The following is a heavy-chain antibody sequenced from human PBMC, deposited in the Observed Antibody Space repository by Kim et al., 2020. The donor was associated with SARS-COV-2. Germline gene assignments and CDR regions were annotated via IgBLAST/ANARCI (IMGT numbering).Heavy chain of an antibody. D-gene: IGHD3-10*01. J-gene: IGHJ6*02. Sequence: SETLSLTCAVSGCSISSGGYSWSWIRQPPGKGLEWIGYIYYSGSTYYNPSLKSRVTISVDRSKNQFSLKLSSVTAADTAVYYCARGYGSGSPYGMDVWGQGTTVNVSS. CDR1: GCSISSGGYS. V-gene: IGHV4-30-2*01. CDR2: IYYSGST. CDR3: ARGYGSGSPYGMDV.